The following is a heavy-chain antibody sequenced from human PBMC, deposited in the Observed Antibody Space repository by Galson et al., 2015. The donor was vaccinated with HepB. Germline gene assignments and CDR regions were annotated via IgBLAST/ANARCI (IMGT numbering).Heavy chain of an antibody. Sequence: SVKVSCKASGYTFTSYAMHWVRQAPGQRLEWMGWINAGNGNTKYSQKFQGRVTITRDTSASTAYMELSSLRSEYTAVCYCAREDSSGYFLDAFDIWGQGTMVTVSS. CDR1: GYTFTSYA. J-gene: IGHJ3*02. V-gene: IGHV1-3*01. CDR3: AREDSSGYFLDAFDI. CDR2: INAGNGNT. D-gene: IGHD3-22*01.